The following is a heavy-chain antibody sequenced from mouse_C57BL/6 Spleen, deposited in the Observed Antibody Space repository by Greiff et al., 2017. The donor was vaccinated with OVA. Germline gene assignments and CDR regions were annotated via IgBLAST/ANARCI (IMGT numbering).Heavy chain of an antibody. D-gene: IGHD4-1*01. V-gene: IGHV6-6*01. CDR1: GFTFSDAW. CDR3: TREKLTGTFDY. Sequence: EVQLQESGGGLVQPGGSMKLSCAASGFTFSDAWMDWVRQSPEKGLEWVAEIRNKANNHATYYAESVKGRFTISRDDSKSSVYLQMNSLRAEDTGIYYCTREKLTGTFDYWGQGTTLTVSS. J-gene: IGHJ2*01. CDR2: IRNKANNHAT.